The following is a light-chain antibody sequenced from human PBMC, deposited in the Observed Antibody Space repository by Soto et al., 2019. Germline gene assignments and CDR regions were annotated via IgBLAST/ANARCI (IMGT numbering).Light chain of an antibody. CDR2: AAS. Sequence: DIQMSQSPSSLSASVGDRVTITCRASQGISNYLAWYQQTPGKVPKLLIHAASTLQSGVPSRFSGSGSETNFSLTISSLQPEDVATYYCQKYNRALPTFGPGTKVHIK. CDR1: QGISNY. J-gene: IGKJ3*01. V-gene: IGKV1-27*01. CDR3: QKYNRALPT.